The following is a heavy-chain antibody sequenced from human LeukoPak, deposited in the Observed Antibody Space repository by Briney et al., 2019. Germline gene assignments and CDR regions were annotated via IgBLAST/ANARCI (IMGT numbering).Heavy chain of an antibody. Sequence: SVTVSCKASGGTFSSYAISWVRQAPGQGLEWMGGIIPIFGTANYAQKFQGRVTITADESTSTAYMELSSLRSEDTAVYYCARDRYCSSTSCYAVFDYWGQGTLVTVSS. D-gene: IGHD2-2*01. J-gene: IGHJ4*02. V-gene: IGHV1-69*13. CDR2: IIPIFGTA. CDR1: GGTFSSYA. CDR3: ARDRYCSSTSCYAVFDY.